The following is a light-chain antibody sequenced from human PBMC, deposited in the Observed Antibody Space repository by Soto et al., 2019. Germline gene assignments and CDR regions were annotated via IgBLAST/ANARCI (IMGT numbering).Light chain of an antibody. Sequence: DIQMTQSPSTLSASVGDRVTITCRASQSISSWLARYQQKPGKAPKLLIYKASNLKSGVPSRFSGSGSGTEFTLTISSLQPDDFATYYCQQYNSYSRTFGQGTKVEIK. CDR1: QSISSW. CDR2: KAS. CDR3: QQYNSYSRT. J-gene: IGKJ1*01. V-gene: IGKV1-5*03.